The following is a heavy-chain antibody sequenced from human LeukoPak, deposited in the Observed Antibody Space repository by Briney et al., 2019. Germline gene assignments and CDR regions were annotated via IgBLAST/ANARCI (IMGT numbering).Heavy chain of an antibody. CDR3: AREGGYCSSTSCYHPAVDY. J-gene: IGHJ4*02. Sequence: SQTLSLTCTVSGGSISSGGYYWSWIRQHPGKGLEWIGYIYYSGSTYYNPSLKSRVTISVDTSKNQFSLKLSSVTAADTAVYYCAREGGYCSSTSCYHPAVDYWGQGTLVTVSS. CDR2: IYYSGST. D-gene: IGHD2-2*01. V-gene: IGHV4-31*03. CDR1: GGSISSGGYY.